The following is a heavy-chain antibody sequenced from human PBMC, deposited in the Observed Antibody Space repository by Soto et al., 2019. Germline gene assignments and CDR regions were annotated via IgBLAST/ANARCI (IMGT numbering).Heavy chain of an antibody. J-gene: IGHJ6*02. D-gene: IGHD3-9*01. CDR3: ERDCASTYYDILTGEYYYYYGMDV. V-gene: IGHV4-4*07. CDR1: GGSISSYY. CDR2: IYTSGST. Sequence: PSETLSLTCTVSGGSISSYYWSWIRQPAGKGLEWIGRIYTSGSTNYNPSLKSRVTMSVDTSKNQFSLKLSSVTAADTAVYYCERDCASTYYDILTGEYYYYYGMDVWGQGTTVT.